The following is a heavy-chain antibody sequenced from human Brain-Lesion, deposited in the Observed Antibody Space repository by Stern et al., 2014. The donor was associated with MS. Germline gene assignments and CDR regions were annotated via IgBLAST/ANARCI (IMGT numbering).Heavy chain of an antibody. Sequence: VQLVQSGGGVVQPGRSRGLTCTVSGFTFSSDGMHWVRQAPGKGLEWVSVLSYDGRDTYYAESVKGRFTISRDNSKNTLYLEMRSLRPEDTAVYYCVKRGITEVRGVRLGDYWGPGTLVIVSS. CDR1: GFTFSSDG. J-gene: IGHJ4*02. D-gene: IGHD3-10*01. CDR2: LSYDGRDT. V-gene: IGHV3-30*18. CDR3: VKRGITEVRGVRLGDY.